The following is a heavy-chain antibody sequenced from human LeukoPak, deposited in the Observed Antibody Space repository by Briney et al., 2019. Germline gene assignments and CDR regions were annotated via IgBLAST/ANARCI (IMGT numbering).Heavy chain of an antibody. CDR3: ARHPLAAAGVYFDY. J-gene: IGHJ4*02. CDR2: IYYSGST. V-gene: IGHV4-39*01. D-gene: IGHD6-13*01. CDR1: GGSISSSSYY. Sequence: PSETLSLTCTVSGGSISSSSYYWGWIRQPPGKGLEWIGSIYYSGSTYYNPSLKSRVTISVDTSKNQFSLKLSSVTAADTAVYYCARHPLAAAGVYFDYWGQGTLVTVSS.